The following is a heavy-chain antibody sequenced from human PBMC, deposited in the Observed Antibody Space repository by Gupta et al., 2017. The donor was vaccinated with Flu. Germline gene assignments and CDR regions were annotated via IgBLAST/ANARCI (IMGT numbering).Heavy chain of an antibody. V-gene: IGHV4-39*01. J-gene: IGHJ4*02. D-gene: IGHD3-16*02. Sequence: QLQLQESGPGLVKPSETLSLTCTVSGGSISSSSYYWGWIRQPPGKGLEWIGSIYYSGSTYYNPSLKSRVTISVDTSKNQFSLKLSSVTAADTAVYYCARLLPVAGELSLGEHFDYWGQGTLVTVSS. CDR3: ARLLPVAGELSLGEHFDY. CDR1: GGSISSSSYY. CDR2: IYYSGST.